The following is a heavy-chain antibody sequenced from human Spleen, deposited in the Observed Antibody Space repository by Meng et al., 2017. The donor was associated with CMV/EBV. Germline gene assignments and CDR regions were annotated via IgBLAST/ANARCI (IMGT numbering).Heavy chain of an antibody. J-gene: IGHJ6*02. Sequence: GGSLRLSCTASGFTFTDYDMTWIRQAPGKGREWVSYIYSSGTTMYYADSVKGRFTISRDNARNSLYLQMNSLTADDTAVYYCAKGGGERVTFDAMDVWGQGTTVTVSS. V-gene: IGHV3-11*01. CDR1: GFTFTDYD. CDR2: IYSSGTTM. CDR3: AKGGGERVTFDAMDV. D-gene: IGHD2-21*02.